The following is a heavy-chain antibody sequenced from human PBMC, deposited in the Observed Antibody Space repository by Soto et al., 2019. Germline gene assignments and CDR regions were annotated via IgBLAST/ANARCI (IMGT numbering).Heavy chain of an antibody. V-gene: IGHV3-30*18. CDR3: AKNGMETVAAHYYYYGMDV. CDR2: ISYDGSNK. Sequence: GGSLRLSCAASGFTFSSYGMHWVRQAPGKGLEWVAVISYDGSNKYYADSVKGRFTISRDNSKNTLYLQMNSLRAEDTAVYYCAKNGMETVAAHYYYYGMDVWGQGTTVTVSS. CDR1: GFTFSSYG. J-gene: IGHJ6*02. D-gene: IGHD6-19*01.